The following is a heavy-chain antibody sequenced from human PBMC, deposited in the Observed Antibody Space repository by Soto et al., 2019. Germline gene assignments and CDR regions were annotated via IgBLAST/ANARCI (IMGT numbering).Heavy chain of an antibody. CDR1: GFTFNTYG. CDR2: ISYDGSNE. D-gene: IGHD6-19*01. V-gene: IGHV3-30*18. Sequence: GGSLRLSCVASGFTFNTYGMHWVRQAPGKGLEWVAFISYDGSNEYYADSVKGRFTISRDNSKNTVFLQMNSLRGEDTAVYYCAKSLALAAGWFDPWGQGALVTVSS. J-gene: IGHJ5*02. CDR3: AKSLALAAGWFDP.